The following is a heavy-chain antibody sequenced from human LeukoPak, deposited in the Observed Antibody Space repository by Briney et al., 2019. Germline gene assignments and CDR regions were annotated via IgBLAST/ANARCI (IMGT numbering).Heavy chain of an antibody. J-gene: IGHJ4*02. D-gene: IGHD1-26*01. CDR2: INTDGSFT. CDR3: AREAKVGGALQY. Sequence: GGSLRLSCAASGFTFSDYWMHWVRQAPGKGLVWVSRINTDGSFTRYADSVQGRFTISRDTAKNTLFLQTNSLRAEDTAVYYCAREAKVGGALQYWGQGILVTVSS. V-gene: IGHV3-74*01. CDR1: GFTFSDYW.